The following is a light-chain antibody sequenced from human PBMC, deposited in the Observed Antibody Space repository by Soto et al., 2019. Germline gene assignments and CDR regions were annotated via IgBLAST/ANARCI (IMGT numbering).Light chain of an antibody. Sequence: EIVFTHSPATLSLSPGERATLSCRASQSVSSYLAWYQQKPGQAHRLLIYDASNRATGIPARFSGSGSGTDFTLTISSLEPEDFAVYYCQQRSNWPPWTFGQGTKVDIK. V-gene: IGKV3-11*01. J-gene: IGKJ1*01. CDR2: DAS. CDR1: QSVSSY. CDR3: QQRSNWPPWT.